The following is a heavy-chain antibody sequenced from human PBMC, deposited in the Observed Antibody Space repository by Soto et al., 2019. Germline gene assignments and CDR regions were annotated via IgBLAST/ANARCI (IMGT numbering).Heavy chain of an antibody. Sequence: PGGSLRLSCAASGFTFSSYAMSWVRQAPGKGLEWVTIISYDGSNKYYADFVKGRFTISRDNSKNTLYLQMNSLGTEDTAVYYCARGAAAGIDYYAMDVWGQGTTVTVSS. CDR2: ISYDGSNK. V-gene: IGHV3-30-3*01. CDR1: GFTFSSYA. D-gene: IGHD6-13*01. J-gene: IGHJ6*02. CDR3: ARGAAAGIDYYAMDV.